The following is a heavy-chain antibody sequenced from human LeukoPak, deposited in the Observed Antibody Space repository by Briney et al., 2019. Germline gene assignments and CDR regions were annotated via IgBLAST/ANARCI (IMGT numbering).Heavy chain of an antibody. Sequence: SETLSLTCAVYGVSFSGYYWSWIRQPPGKGLEWVGEINDSGSTNYNPAPKSGGTISVGTSKIQFSLKMTSVAAADTAVYYCATHPGGYCSSTNCYGEAPWGQGTLVSVSS. D-gene: IGHD2-2*01. CDR2: INDSGST. V-gene: IGHV4-34*01. CDR3: ATHPGGYCSSTNCYGEAP. J-gene: IGHJ5*02. CDR1: GVSFSGYY.